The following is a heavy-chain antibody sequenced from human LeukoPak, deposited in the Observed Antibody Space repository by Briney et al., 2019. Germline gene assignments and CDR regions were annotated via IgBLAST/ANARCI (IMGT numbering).Heavy chain of an antibody. CDR3: ARTIFGVVINAFDI. D-gene: IGHD3-3*01. Sequence: KPSETLSLTCAVSGYSISSGYYWGWIRQPPGKGLEWIGSIYHSGSTYYNPSLKSRVTISVDTSKNQFSLKLSSVTAADTAVYYCARTIFGVVINAFDIWGQGTMVTVSS. CDR2: IYHSGST. CDR1: GYSISSGYY. V-gene: IGHV4-38-2*01. J-gene: IGHJ3*02.